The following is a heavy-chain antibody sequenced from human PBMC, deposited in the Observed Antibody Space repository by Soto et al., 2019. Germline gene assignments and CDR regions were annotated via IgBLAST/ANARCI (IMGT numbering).Heavy chain of an antibody. J-gene: IGHJ4*02. D-gene: IGHD1-26*01. CDR3: ARELGPRAVGATLYWDS. Sequence: SVEGRFTISRDNAKNSLYLQMDSLRDEDTAVYYCARELGPRAVGATLYWDSWGQGSLVTVSS. V-gene: IGHV3-21*01.